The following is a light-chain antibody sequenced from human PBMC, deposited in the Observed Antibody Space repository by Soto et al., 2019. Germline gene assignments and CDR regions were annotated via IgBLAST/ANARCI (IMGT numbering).Light chain of an antibody. Sequence: EIVLTQSPGALSLSPGERATLSCGASQSVSSSYLAWYQQKPGQAPRLHIYGASTRASGIPDRFSGSGSGTDFTLTISRLEPEEFAVYYCQQYGSSPRTFGQGTKVEIK. J-gene: IGKJ1*01. CDR1: QSVSSSY. V-gene: IGKV3-20*01. CDR2: GAS. CDR3: QQYGSSPRT.